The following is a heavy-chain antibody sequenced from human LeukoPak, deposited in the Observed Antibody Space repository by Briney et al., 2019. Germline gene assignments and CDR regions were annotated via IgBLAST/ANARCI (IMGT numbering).Heavy chain of an antibody. V-gene: IGHV3-74*01. CDR1: ASTFSNYW. J-gene: IGHJ6*03. D-gene: IGHD2-2*02. CDR2: INPDGSRT. CDR3: ARDSVVVPAAIVEGVGYYYYYYMDV. Sequence: GGSLRLSCAASASTFSNYWMHWVRQAPGKGLVWVSRINPDGSRTNYADSVAGRFTISRDNAKNTLYLQMNSLRAEDTAVYYCARDSVVVPAAIVEGVGYYYYYYMDVWGXXXTVTVSS.